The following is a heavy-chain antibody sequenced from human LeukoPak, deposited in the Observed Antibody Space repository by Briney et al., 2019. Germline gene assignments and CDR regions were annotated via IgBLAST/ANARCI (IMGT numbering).Heavy chain of an antibody. CDR3: VRRRDYGDSYSFDI. D-gene: IGHD4-17*01. CDR2: IDYSGST. CDR1: GGPFNSGYDY. V-gene: IGHV4-30-4*01. J-gene: IGHJ3*02. Sequence: PSETLSLTCTVSGGPFNSGYDYWSWIRQPPGKGLEWIGYIDYSGSTYYNPSLKSRVTISVDTSKNQFFLKLTSLTAADTAVYYCVRRRDYGDSYSFDIWGQGTMVTVSS.